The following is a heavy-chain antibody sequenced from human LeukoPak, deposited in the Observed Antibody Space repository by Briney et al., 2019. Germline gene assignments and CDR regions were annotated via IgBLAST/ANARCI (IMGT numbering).Heavy chain of an antibody. CDR2: IYYSGST. V-gene: IGHV4-30-4*01. CDR3: ARISRTVTYYFDY. Sequence: SQTLSLTCAVSGGSISSSDYYWSWIRQPPGTGLEWIGYIYYSGSTYYNPSLRSRLTISVDTSKNHFSLKLSSVTAADTAVYYCARISRTVTYYFDYWGQGTLVTVSS. CDR1: GGSISSSDYY. J-gene: IGHJ4*02. D-gene: IGHD4-17*01.